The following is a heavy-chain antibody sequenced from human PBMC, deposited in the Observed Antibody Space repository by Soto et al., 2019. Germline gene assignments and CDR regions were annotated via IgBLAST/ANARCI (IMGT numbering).Heavy chain of an antibody. Sequence: SGGSLRHSCAASGFNFSSFWMTWVRQAPGKGLEWVASIKQAGSERYYVDSVKGRFTISRDNARNSVYLQMNSLRAEDTAVYYCARMWLFNPFDYWGQGSLVTVSS. CDR2: IKQAGSER. CDR3: ARMWLFNPFDY. V-gene: IGHV3-7*01. CDR1: GFNFSSFW. D-gene: IGHD3-22*01. J-gene: IGHJ4*02.